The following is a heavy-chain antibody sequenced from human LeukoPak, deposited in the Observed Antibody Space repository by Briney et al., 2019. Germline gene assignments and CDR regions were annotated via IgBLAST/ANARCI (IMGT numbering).Heavy chain of an antibody. CDR2: ISSSSSYI. Sequence: GGSLRLSCAASGFTFSSYSMNWVRQAPGKGLEWVSSISSSSSYIYYADSVKGRFTISRDNAKNSLYLQMNSLRAEDTAVYYCARVQDTAMASHDAFDIWGQGTMVTVSS. CDR1: GFTFSSYS. CDR3: ARVQDTAMASHDAFDI. V-gene: IGHV3-21*01. D-gene: IGHD5-18*01. J-gene: IGHJ3*02.